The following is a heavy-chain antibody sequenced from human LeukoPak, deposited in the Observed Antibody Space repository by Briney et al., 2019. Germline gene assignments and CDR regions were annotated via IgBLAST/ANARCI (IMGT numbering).Heavy chain of an antibody. D-gene: IGHD5-18*01. CDR2: IYPGDSDT. J-gene: IGHJ5*02. V-gene: IGHV5-51*01. CDR3: ARRGYSYGPIWSGFDP. CDR1: GYSFTSYW. Sequence: GESVKISCKGSGYSFTSYWIGWVRQMPGKGLEWMGIIYPGDSDTRYSPSFQGQVTISADKSISTAYLQWSSLKASDTAMYYCARRGYSYGPIWSGFDPRGQGTLVTVSS.